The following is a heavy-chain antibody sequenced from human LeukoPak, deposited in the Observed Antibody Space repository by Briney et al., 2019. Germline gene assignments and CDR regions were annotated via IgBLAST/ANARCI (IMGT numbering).Heavy chain of an antibody. D-gene: IGHD2-2*01. CDR1: GYTFTGYY. Sequence: ASVKVSCKASGYTFTGYYMHWVRQAPGQGLEWMGRINPNSGGTNYAQKFQGRVTMTRDTSISTAYMELSRLRSDDTAVYYCARLVVPAAMAMAVDYWGQGTLDTVSS. V-gene: IGHV1-2*06. CDR3: ARLVVPAAMAMAVDY. J-gene: IGHJ4*02. CDR2: INPNSGGT.